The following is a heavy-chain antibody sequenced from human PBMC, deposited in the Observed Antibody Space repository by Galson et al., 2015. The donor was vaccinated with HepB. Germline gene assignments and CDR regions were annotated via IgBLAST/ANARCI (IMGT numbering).Heavy chain of an antibody. CDR3: ARGGIGGCDI. CDR2: IYSSGST. V-gene: IGHV3-53*01. D-gene: IGHD1-1*01. CDR1: GFTVSTNY. J-gene: IGHJ3*02. Sequence: SLRLSCAASGFTVSTNYMSWVRQAPEKGLEWVSVIYSSGSTDYADSVKGRFTISRDNSKNTLYLQMNSLRGEDTAVYYCARGGIGGCDIWGQGTMVTVSS.